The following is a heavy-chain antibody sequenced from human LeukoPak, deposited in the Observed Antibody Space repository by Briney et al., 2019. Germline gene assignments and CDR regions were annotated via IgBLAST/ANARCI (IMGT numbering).Heavy chain of an antibody. CDR2: ISGSGGST. Sequence: QPGRSLRLSCAASGFTFSSYGMSWVRQAPGKGLEGVSAISGSGGSTYYADSVKGRFTISRDNSKNTLYLQMNSLRAEDTAVYYCAKSGYSSSWSNAAVYNWFDPWGQGTLVTVSS. CDR3: AKSGYSSSWSNAAVYNWFDP. D-gene: IGHD6-13*01. CDR1: GFTFSSYG. V-gene: IGHV3-23*01. J-gene: IGHJ5*02.